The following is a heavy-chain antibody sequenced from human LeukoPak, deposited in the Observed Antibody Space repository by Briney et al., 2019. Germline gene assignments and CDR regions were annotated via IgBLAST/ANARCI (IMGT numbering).Heavy chain of an antibody. Sequence: ASVKVSCKASGYTFTSYDINWVRQATGQGLEWMGWMNPNSGNTGYAQKFQGRVTITRNTSISTAYMELSSLRSEDTAVYYCAIGDYSNFYYFDYWGQGTLVTVSS. V-gene: IGHV1-8*03. J-gene: IGHJ4*02. D-gene: IGHD4-11*01. CDR3: AIGDYSNFYYFDY. CDR1: GYTFTSYD. CDR2: MNPNSGNT.